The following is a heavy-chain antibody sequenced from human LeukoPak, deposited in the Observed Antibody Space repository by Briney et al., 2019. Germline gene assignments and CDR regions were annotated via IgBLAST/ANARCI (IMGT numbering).Heavy chain of an antibody. CDR2: IYYSGST. Sequence: SETLSLTCTVSGGSISSSSYYWSWIRQPPGKGLEWIGYIYYSGSTNYNPSLKSRVTISVDTSKNQFSLKLSSVTAADTAVYYCARNQIQRVIVPGDDAFDIWGQGTMVTVSS. D-gene: IGHD3-22*01. CDR3: ARNQIQRVIVPGDDAFDI. V-gene: IGHV4-61*01. J-gene: IGHJ3*02. CDR1: GGSISSSSYY.